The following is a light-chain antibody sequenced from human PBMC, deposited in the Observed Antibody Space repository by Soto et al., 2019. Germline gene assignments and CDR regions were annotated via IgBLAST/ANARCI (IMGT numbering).Light chain of an antibody. V-gene: IGLV8-61*01. CDR2: STT. Sequence: QAVVTQEPSVSVSPGGTVTLTCGSSSCSVSIGFHSSCYRQTPGQAPRTLIYSTTTRSSGVPDRFSGSILGNRAALTITGAQADDEGRYYCVLHMDSGIWVFGGGTQLTVL. CDR1: SCSVSIGFH. CDR3: VLHMDSGIWV. J-gene: IGLJ3*02.